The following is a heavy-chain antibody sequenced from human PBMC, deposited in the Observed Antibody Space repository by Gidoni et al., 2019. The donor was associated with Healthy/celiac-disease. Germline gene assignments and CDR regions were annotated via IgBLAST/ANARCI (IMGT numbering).Heavy chain of an antibody. Sequence: QLQLQESGPGLVKPSETLSLTCTVSGGSLSSSSYYWGWIRQPPGKGLEWIGSIYYSGSTYYNPSLKSRVTISVDTSKNQFSLKLSSVTAADTAVYYCARGGDDYGDLSFDYWGQGTLVTVSS. CDR1: GGSLSSSSYY. CDR3: ARGGDDYGDLSFDY. CDR2: IYYSGST. J-gene: IGHJ4*02. D-gene: IGHD4-17*01. V-gene: IGHV4-39*07.